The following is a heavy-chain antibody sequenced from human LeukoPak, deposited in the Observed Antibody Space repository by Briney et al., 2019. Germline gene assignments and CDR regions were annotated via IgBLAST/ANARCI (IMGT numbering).Heavy chain of an antibody. Sequence: SETLSLTCAVYGGSFSGYYWSWIRQPPGKGLEWIGEINHSGSTNYNPSLKSRVTISVDTSKNQFSLKLNSVTAADTAVYYCASSGYTYGRRYFDYWGQGTLVTVSS. CDR3: ASSGYTYGRRYFDY. CDR1: GGSFSGYY. V-gene: IGHV4-34*01. CDR2: INHSGST. D-gene: IGHD5-18*01. J-gene: IGHJ4*02.